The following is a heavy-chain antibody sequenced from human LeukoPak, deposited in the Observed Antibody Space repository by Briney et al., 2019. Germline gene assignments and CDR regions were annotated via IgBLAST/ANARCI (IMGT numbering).Heavy chain of an antibody. CDR2: INTNTGNP. CDR1: GYTFTGHY. Sequence: ASVKVSCKASGYTFTGHYIHWVRQAPGQGLEWMGWINTNTGNPTYAQGFFTGRYVFSLDTSVSTAYLQINGLKADDTAVYYCGRDPKLGIRGYTYGYIDYWGQGTLVTVAS. V-gene: IGHV7-4-1*02. J-gene: IGHJ4*02. CDR3: GRDPKLGIRGYTYGYIDY. D-gene: IGHD5-18*01.